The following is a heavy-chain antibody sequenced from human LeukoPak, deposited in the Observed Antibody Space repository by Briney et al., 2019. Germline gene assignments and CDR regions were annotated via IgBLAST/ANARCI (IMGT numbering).Heavy chain of an antibody. CDR3: TRHGIIKAARTHYYYGMDV. CDR1: GFTFSGSA. V-gene: IGHV3-73*01. D-gene: IGHD6-6*01. CDR2: IRSKANSYAT. Sequence: GGSLRLSCAASGFTFSGSAMHWVRQASGKGLEWVGRIRSKANSYATAYAASVKGRFTISRDDSKNTAYLQMNSLKTEDTAVYYCTRHGIIKAARTHYYYGMDVWSQGTTVTVSS. J-gene: IGHJ6*02.